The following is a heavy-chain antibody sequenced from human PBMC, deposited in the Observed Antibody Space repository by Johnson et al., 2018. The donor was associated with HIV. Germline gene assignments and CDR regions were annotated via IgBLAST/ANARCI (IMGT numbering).Heavy chain of an antibody. CDR1: GFTVSNNY. J-gene: IGHJ3*02. Sequence: VQLVESGGGVVQPGRSLRLSCAASGFTVSNNYMTWVRQAPGKGLEWVSVLSSGGDTWYAGSVTGRFTISRDNSKNTLYLQMNSLKTEDTAVYYCTTGLYWNDAFDIWGQGTMVTVSS. D-gene: IGHD1-1*01. CDR3: TTGLYWNDAFDI. V-gene: IGHV3-66*01. CDR2: LSSGGDT.